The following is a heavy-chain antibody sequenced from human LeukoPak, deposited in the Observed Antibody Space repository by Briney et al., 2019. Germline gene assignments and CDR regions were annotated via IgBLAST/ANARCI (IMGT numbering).Heavy chain of an antibody. V-gene: IGHV4-34*01. CDR2: INHSGST. CDR3: ARVRYCSSTSCYRYYFDY. CDR1: GYSISSGYY. Sequence: SETLSLTCAVSGYSISSGYYWSWIRQPPGKGLEWIGEINHSGSTNYNPSLKSRVTISVDTSKNQFSLKLSSVTAADTAVYYCARVRYCSSTSCYRYYFDYWGQGTLVTVSS. J-gene: IGHJ4*02. D-gene: IGHD2-2*02.